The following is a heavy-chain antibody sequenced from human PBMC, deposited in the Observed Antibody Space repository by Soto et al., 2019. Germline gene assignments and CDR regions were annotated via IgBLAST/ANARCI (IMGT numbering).Heavy chain of an antibody. D-gene: IGHD3-16*01. CDR3: AAYSHKGY. CDR1: GFTVSNNY. CDR2: IYSGGST. V-gene: IGHV3-66*01. Sequence: EEQLVESGGDLVQPGGSLRLSCAASGFTVSNNYMSWVRQAPGKGLEWVSLIYSGGSTYYADSVKGRFTISRDSSKNTLYLQMKSLRAEETAMYYCAAYSHKGYWGQGTLVTVSS. J-gene: IGHJ4*02.